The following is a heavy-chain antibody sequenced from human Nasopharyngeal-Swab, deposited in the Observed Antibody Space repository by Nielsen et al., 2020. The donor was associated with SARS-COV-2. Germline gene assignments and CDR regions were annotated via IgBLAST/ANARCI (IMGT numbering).Heavy chain of an antibody. CDR2: INPDGSAK. V-gene: IGHV3-7*01. J-gene: IGHJ4*02. D-gene: IGHD3-9*01. Sequence: GVLKISCATSGINFNGHSMSWVRQPPGKGLEWLAKINPDGSAKFYDDSVRGRFTISRDNAQSSLFLQMNSLTVDDTGVYYCAREYFFRLDSWGQGTLVTVSS. CDR3: AREYFFRLDS. CDR1: GINFNGHS.